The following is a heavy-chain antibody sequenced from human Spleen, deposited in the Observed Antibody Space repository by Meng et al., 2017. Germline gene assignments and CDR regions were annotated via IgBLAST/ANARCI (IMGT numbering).Heavy chain of an antibody. J-gene: IGHJ4*02. D-gene: IGHD1-26*01. V-gene: IGHV4-31*03. CDR2: IYSSGST. CDR1: GASITAGTYY. Sequence: SETLSLTCTVSGASITAGTYYWTWVRQHPGKGLEWIGYIYSSGSTLYNPSLESRGTISTDTSKNQFSLKLSSVTAADTAVYYCARGGDLVGATTSFDYWGQGTLVTVSS. CDR3: ARGGDLVGATTSFDY.